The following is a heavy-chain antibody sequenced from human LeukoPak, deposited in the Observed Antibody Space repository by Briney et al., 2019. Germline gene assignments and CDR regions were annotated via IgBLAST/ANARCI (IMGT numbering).Heavy chain of an antibody. Sequence: GGSLRLSCAASGFTFSSYGMSWVRQAPGKGLEWDSAISGSGGSTYYADSVKGRFTISRDNSKNSLYLQMISLRAEDTAVYYCARDPYGGNRTFLYWGQGTLVTVSS. CDR2: ISGSGGST. D-gene: IGHD4-23*01. V-gene: IGHV3-23*01. CDR3: ARDPYGGNRTFLY. J-gene: IGHJ4*02. CDR1: GFTFSSYG.